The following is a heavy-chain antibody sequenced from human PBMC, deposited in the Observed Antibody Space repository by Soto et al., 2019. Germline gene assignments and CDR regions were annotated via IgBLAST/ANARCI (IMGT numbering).Heavy chain of an antibody. CDR1: SGSISTGGYY. CDR2: IYYSGST. Sequence: QVQLQESGPGLVKPSQTLSLTCTVSSGSISTGGYYWTWIRQHPGKGLEWIGYIYYSGSTYYNPSLKSRVTISVDTSKNQFSLKRSSVTAADTAVYYCARGLSVTLFDNWGQGTLVTVSS. D-gene: IGHD4-17*01. V-gene: IGHV4-31*03. CDR3: ARGLSVTLFDN. J-gene: IGHJ4*02.